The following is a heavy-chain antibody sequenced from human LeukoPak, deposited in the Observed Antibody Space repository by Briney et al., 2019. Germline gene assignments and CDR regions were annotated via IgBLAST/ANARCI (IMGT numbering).Heavy chain of an antibody. V-gene: IGHV1-69*04. D-gene: IGHD3-3*01. Sequence: SVKVSCTASGGTFSSYAISWVRQAPGQGLEWMGRIIPILGIANYAQKFQGRVTITADKSTSTDYMELSSLRGEDTAVYYCARDQGPYYVFWSVYPSDYWGQGTLVTVPS. CDR2: IIPILGIA. CDR1: GGTFSSYA. CDR3: ARDQGPYYVFWSVYPSDY. J-gene: IGHJ4*02.